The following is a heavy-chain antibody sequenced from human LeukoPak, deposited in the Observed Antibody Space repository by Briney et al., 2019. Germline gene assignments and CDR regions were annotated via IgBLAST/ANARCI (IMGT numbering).Heavy chain of an antibody. V-gene: IGHV3-23*01. J-gene: IGHJ4*02. Sequence: GGTLRLSCAASGFTFSSYGMSWVRQAPGKGLEWVSAISGSGGSTYYADSVKGRFTISRDNSKNTLYLQMNSLRAEDTAVYYCAKDPRRYSRTGGYFDYWGQGTLVTVSS. CDR1: GFTFSSYG. CDR2: ISGSGGST. D-gene: IGHD6-13*01. CDR3: AKDPRRYSRTGGYFDY.